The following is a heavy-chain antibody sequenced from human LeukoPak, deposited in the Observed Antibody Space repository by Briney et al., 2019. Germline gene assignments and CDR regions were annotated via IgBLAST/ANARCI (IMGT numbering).Heavy chain of an antibody. D-gene: IGHD1-26*01. J-gene: IGHJ4*02. CDR2: ISYDGSNK. V-gene: IGHV3-30-3*01. Sequence: PGRSLRLSCAASGFTFSSYAMHWVRQAPGKGLEWVAVISYDGSNKYYADSVKGRFTISRDNSKNTLYLQMNSLRAEDTAVYYCAKVGGIRRSYAYYFDYWGQGTLVTVSS. CDR3: AKVGGIRRSYAYYFDY. CDR1: GFTFSSYA.